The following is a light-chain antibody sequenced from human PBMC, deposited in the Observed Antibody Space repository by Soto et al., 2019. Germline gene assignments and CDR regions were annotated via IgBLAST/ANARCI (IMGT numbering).Light chain of an antibody. V-gene: IGKV3-11*01. CDR1: QSVSSY. J-gene: IGKJ4*01. Sequence: EIVLTQSPATLSLSPGERATLSCRASQSVSSYVAWYQQKPGQALRLVIYDAFHRAPGVPARFSGSGSGTDFTLTISSLESEDFAVYYCQERLNDVTFGGGTKVEI. CDR3: QERLNDVT. CDR2: DAF.